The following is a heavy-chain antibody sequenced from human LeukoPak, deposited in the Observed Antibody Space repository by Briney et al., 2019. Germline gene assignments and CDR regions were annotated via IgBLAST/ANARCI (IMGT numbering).Heavy chain of an antibody. V-gene: IGHV3-20*04. J-gene: IGHJ4*02. D-gene: IGHD3-22*01. CDR3: ARDVLYDSSGYYSDC. CDR2: INWNGGST. CDR1: GFTFDEYG. Sequence: GGSLRLSCAASGFTFDEYGMSWVRQAPGKGLEWVSGINWNGGSTGYADSVKGRFTISRDNTKKSLYLQMNSLRAEDTALYYCARDVLYDSSGYYSDCWGQGTLVTVSS.